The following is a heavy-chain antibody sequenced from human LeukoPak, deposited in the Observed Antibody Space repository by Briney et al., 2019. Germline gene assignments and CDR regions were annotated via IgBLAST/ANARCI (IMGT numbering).Heavy chain of an antibody. CDR3: AREYYYDSSGYYHYWYFEL. D-gene: IGHD3-22*01. CDR2: INPSGGST. Sequence: ASVKVSCKASGYTFTSYYMHWLRQAPGQGLEWMGIINPSGGSTSYAQKFQGRVTMTRDTSTSTVYMELSSLRSEDTAVYYCAREYYYDSSGYYHYWYFELWGRDTLVTVSS. J-gene: IGHJ2*01. V-gene: IGHV1-46*01. CDR1: GYTFTSYY.